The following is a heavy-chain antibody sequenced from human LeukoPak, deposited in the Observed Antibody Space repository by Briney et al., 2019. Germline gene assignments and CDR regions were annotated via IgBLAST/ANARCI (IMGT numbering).Heavy chain of an antibody. CDR2: IYYSGST. J-gene: IGHJ5*02. CDR1: GGSISSGDYY. Sequence: PSETLSLTCTVSGGSISSGDYYWSWIRQPPGKGLEWIGYIYYSGSTYYNPSLKSRVTISVDTSKNQFSLKLSSVTAADTAVYYCARDLRTMVVVVTYNWFDPWGQGTLVTVSS. CDR3: ARDLRTMVVVVTYNWFDP. D-gene: IGHD3-22*01. V-gene: IGHV4-30-4*08.